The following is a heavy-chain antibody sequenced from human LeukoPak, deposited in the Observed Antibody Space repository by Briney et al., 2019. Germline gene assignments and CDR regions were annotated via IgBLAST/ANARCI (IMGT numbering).Heavy chain of an antibody. V-gene: IGHV4-39*07. CDR3: AREGPYDFWSGCYDY. J-gene: IGHJ4*02. Sequence: SETLSLTCTVSGGSISSSSYYWGWIRQPPGKGLEWIGSIYYSGSTYYNPSLKSRVTISVDTSKNQFSLKLSSVTAADTAVYYCAREGPYDFWSGCYDYWGQGTLVTVSS. D-gene: IGHD3-3*01. CDR1: GGSISSSSYY. CDR2: IYYSGST.